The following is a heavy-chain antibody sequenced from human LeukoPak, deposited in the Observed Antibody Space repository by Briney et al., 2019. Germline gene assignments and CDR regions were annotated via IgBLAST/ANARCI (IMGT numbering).Heavy chain of an antibody. CDR3: ARGPQTGYSYGFSTRPRYYYYMDV. CDR2: INHSGST. J-gene: IGHJ6*03. V-gene: IGHV4-34*01. D-gene: IGHD5-18*01. Sequence: PSETLSLTCTVSGGSISSYYWSWIRQPPGKGLEWIGEINHSGSTNYNPSLKSRVTISVDTSKNQFSLKLSSVTAADTAVYYCARGPQTGYSYGFSTRPRYYYYMDVWGKGTTVTVSS. CDR1: GGSISSYY.